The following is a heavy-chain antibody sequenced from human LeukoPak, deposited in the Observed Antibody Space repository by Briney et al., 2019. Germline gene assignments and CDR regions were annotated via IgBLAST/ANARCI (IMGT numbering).Heavy chain of an antibody. CDR3: ARGPLDYDILTTPHFDY. CDR2: IIPIFGTA. CDR1: GGTFSSYA. D-gene: IGHD3-9*01. Sequence: SVKVSCKASGGTFSSYAMSWVRQAPGQGLEWMGRIIPIFGTANYAQKFQGRVTITTDESTSTAYMELSSLRSEDTAVYYCARGPLDYDILTTPHFDYRGQGTLVTVSS. J-gene: IGHJ4*02. V-gene: IGHV1-69*05.